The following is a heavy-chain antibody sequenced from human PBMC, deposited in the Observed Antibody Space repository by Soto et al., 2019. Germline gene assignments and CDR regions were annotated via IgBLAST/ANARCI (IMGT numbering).Heavy chain of an antibody. CDR3: AKDDGLNVLRFLEWFPVVAFDI. D-gene: IGHD3-3*01. Sequence: GGSLRLSCAASGFTFSSYAMSWVRQAPGKGLEWVSAISGSGGSTYYAGSVKGRFTISRDNSKNTLYLQMNSLRAEDTAVYYCAKDDGLNVLRFLEWFPVVAFDIWGQGTMVTVSS. CDR1: GFTFSSYA. J-gene: IGHJ3*02. V-gene: IGHV3-23*01. CDR2: ISGSGGST.